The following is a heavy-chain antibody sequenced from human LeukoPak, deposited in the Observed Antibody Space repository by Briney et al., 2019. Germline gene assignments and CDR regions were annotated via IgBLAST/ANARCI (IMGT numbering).Heavy chain of an antibody. V-gene: IGHV4-31*03. CDR3: ARGGNRFGGFYFDY. D-gene: IGHD3-10*01. CDR1: ADSLSSGGHY. Sequence: PSQTLSLTCTVSADSLSSGGHYWAWIRQFPGKGLESIGFIHHSGRSRHNPPLKGRVAISVDTSRKQFALKLSSVTAADTAMYYCARGGNRFGGFYFDYWGQGIQVIVSS. CDR2: IHHSGRS. J-gene: IGHJ4*02.